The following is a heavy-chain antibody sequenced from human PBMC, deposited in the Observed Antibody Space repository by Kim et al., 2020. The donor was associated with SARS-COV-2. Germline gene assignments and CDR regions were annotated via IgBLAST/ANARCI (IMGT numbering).Heavy chain of an antibody. D-gene: IGHD1-26*01. J-gene: IGHJ4*02. CDR3: ARGRRWELRN. CDR1: GGSFSGYY. V-gene: IGHV4-34*01. CDR2: INHSGST. Sequence: SETLSLTCAVYGGSFSGYYWSWIRQPPGKGLEWIGEINHSGSTNYNPSLKSRVTISVDTSKNQFSLKLSSVTAADTAVYYCARGRRWELRNWGQGTLVTV.